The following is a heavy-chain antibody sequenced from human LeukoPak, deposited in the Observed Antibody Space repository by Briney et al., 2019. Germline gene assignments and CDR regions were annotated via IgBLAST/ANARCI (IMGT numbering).Heavy chain of an antibody. J-gene: IGHJ5*02. V-gene: IGHV5-10-1*01. CDR3: ARGRAATGTDWFDP. CDR1: GYIFTNYW. CDR2: INPGDSYT. Sequence: KSGESLNISCKGSGYIFTNYWISWVRQMPGEGLEWMGRINPGDSYTTYSPSFQGHVSISADKSISTAYLQWSSLKASDTAMYYCARGRAATGTDWFDPWGQGTLVTVSS. D-gene: IGHD6-13*01.